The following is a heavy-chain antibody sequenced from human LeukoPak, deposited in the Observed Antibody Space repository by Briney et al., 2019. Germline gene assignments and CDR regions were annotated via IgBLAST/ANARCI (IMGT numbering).Heavy chain of an antibody. CDR3: ARITMIVVVPTTWTAFDI. V-gene: IGHV1-18*01. Sequence: ASVKVSCKTSGYTFTSYGISWVRQAPGQGLEWMGWISAYNGNTNYAQKLQGRVTMTTDTSTSTAYVELRSLRSDDTAVYYCARITMIVVVPTTWTAFDIWGQGTMVTVSS. CDR2: ISAYNGNT. J-gene: IGHJ3*02. D-gene: IGHD3-22*01. CDR1: GYTFTSYG.